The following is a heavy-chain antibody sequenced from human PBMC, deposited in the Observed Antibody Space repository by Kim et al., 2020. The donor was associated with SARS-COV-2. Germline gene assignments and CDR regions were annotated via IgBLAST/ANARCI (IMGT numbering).Heavy chain of an antibody. J-gene: IGHJ4*02. D-gene: IGHD1-26*01. V-gene: IGHV3-30*18. Sequence: GGSLRLSCAASGFTFSSYGMHWVRQAPGKGLEWVAVISYDGSNKYYADSVKGRFTISRDNSKNTLYLQMNSLRAEDTAVYYCAKSNSGSYYNYFDYWGQGTLVTVSS. CDR1: GFTFSSYG. CDR2: ISYDGSNK. CDR3: AKSNSGSYYNYFDY.